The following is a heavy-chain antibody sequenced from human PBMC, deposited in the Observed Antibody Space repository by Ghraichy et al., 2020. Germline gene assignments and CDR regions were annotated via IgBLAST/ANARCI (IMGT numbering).Heavy chain of an antibody. V-gene: IGHV3-48*01. CDR3: ARLPLPRRAAVGDWYFDL. D-gene: IGHD6-13*01. CDR1: GFSFSDYS. Sequence: GESLNISCEGSGFSFSDYSMIWVRLTPRKALEWVSYITGSSITIFYTDSVKGRFTISRDNAKKSLYLQMNSLRAEDTAVYYCARLPLPRRAAVGDWYFDLWGRGTLVTVSS. J-gene: IGHJ2*01. CDR2: ITGSSITI.